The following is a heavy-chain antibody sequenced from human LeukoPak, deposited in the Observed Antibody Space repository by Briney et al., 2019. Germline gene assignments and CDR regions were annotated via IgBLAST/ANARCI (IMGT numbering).Heavy chain of an antibody. D-gene: IGHD5-18*01. CDR3: ARVDTALDAFDI. V-gene: IGHV1-18*01. Sequence: ASVEVSCKASGYTFASYGISWVRQAPGQGLEWMGWITTYNDNTNYAQKLQGRVTMTTDTSTSTAYMERRSLRSDDTAVYYCARVDTALDAFDIWGQGTMVTVSS. CDR1: GYTFASYG. CDR2: ITTYNDNT. J-gene: IGHJ3*02.